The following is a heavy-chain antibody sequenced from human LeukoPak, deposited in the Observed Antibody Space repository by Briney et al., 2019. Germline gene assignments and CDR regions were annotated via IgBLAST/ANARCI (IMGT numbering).Heavy chain of an antibody. CDR3: TRTVLDCKNGVCYDY. CDR1: GYTFTNYG. V-gene: IGHV1-18*01. Sequence: ASVKVSCKASGYTFTNYGVSWVRQAPGQGLEWMGWISPYNGNTNYAQKFQGRVTVTTDTSTSTAYMELRSLRSDDTALYYCTRTVLDCKNGVCYDYWGQGTLVTVSS. CDR2: ISPYNGNT. J-gene: IGHJ4*02. D-gene: IGHD2-8*01.